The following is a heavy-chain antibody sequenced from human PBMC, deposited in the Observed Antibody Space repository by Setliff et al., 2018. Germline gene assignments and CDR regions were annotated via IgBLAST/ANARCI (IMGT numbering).Heavy chain of an antibody. Sequence: GGSLRLSCAASGFTFDDYAMHWVRQAPGKGLEWVSLISWDGGSTYYADSVKGRFTIPRDNSKNSLNLQMNSLRAEDTALYYCAKDISQYYYYGMDVWGQGTTVTVSS. V-gene: IGHV3-43D*04. CDR1: GFTFDDYA. CDR2: ISWDGGST. J-gene: IGHJ6*02. CDR3: AKDISQYYYYGMDV.